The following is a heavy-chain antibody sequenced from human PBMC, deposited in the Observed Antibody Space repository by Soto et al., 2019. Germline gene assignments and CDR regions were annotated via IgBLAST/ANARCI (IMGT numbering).Heavy chain of an antibody. V-gene: IGHV4-31*03. CDR1: GGSISSGGYY. CDR3: ARGVGYYDILTGYYGLGAFDI. CDR2: IYYSGST. D-gene: IGHD3-9*01. Sequence: QVQLQESGPGLVKPSQTLSLTCTVSGGSISSGGYYWSWIRQHPGKGLEWIGYIYYSGSTYYNPSLKSRVTISVDTSKNQFSLKLSSVTAADTAVYYCARGVGYYDILTGYYGLGAFDIWGQGTMVTVSS. J-gene: IGHJ3*02.